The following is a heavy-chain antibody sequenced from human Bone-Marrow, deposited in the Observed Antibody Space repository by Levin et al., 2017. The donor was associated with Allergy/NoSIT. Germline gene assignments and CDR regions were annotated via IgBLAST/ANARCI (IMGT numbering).Heavy chain of an antibody. D-gene: IGHD1-20*01. CDR1: GFTFSSYA. Sequence: GGSLRLSCSASGFTFSSYAMHWVRQAPGKGLEYVSAISSNGGSTYYADSVKGRFTISRDNSKNTLYLQMSSLRAEDTAVYYCVKKGYNWGLGLLLDYYMDVWGKGTTVTVSS. CDR2: ISSNGGST. J-gene: IGHJ6*03. CDR3: VKKGYNWGLGLLLDYYMDV. V-gene: IGHV3-64D*06.